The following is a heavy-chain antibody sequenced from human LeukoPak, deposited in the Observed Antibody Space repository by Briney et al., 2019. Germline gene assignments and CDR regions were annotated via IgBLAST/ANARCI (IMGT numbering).Heavy chain of an antibody. J-gene: IGHJ6*02. CDR3: ARDQVRYCSSTSCSYYYYYGMDV. CDR2: INTSGGST. Sequence: GSSVKVSCKATGYTFTSYYMHWVRPPPAQGLEWMGIINTSGGSTSYVQKFQGRVTMTRDTSTSTVYMELSSLRSEDTAVYYCARDQVRYCSSTSCSYYYYYGMDVWGQGTTVTVSS. CDR1: GYTFTSYY. V-gene: IGHV1-46*01. D-gene: IGHD2-2*01.